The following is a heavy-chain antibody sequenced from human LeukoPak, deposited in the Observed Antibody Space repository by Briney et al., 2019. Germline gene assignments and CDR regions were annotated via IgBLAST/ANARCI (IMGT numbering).Heavy chain of an antibody. Sequence: GGSLRLSCAVSGFTFSSYWMHWVRQAPGKGLVWVSRINGDGTSITYADSVKGRFTTSRDNPKNTLYLQMNSLRAEDTAVYYCARTSEGGYFDYWGQGTLVTVSS. CDR2: INGDGTSI. V-gene: IGHV3-74*01. D-gene: IGHD1-14*01. CDR3: ARTSEGGYFDY. J-gene: IGHJ4*02. CDR1: GFTFSSYW.